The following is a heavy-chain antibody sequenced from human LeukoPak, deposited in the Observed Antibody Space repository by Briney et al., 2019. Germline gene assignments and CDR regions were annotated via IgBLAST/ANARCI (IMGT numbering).Heavy chain of an antibody. D-gene: IGHD3-16*01. CDR1: GFTFSDYY. J-gene: IGHJ3*01. Sequence: GSLRLSCAASGFTFSDYYMSRIRQAPGKGLEWVSYISSISSTIYYADSVKGRFTISRDNAKNSLYLQMNSLRAEDTAVYYCAREPVEGVNDAFDVWGQGTMVTVSS. CDR2: ISSISSTI. V-gene: IGHV3-11*04. CDR3: AREPVEGVNDAFDV.